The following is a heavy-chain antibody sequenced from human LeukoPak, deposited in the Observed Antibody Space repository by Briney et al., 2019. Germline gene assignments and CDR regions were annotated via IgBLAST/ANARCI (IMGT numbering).Heavy chain of an antibody. J-gene: IGHJ5*02. CDR1: GFTFSDYS. Sequence: PGGSLRLSCATSGFTFSDYSMTWVRQAPGKGLEWVSSITSTSSHINYADSVRGRFTISRDNAKNALFLQTTSLTDEDTALYYCARARLGYYDEYFDPWGQGTQVTVSS. CDR3: ARARLGYYDEYFDP. V-gene: IGHV3-21*01. CDR2: ITSTSSHI. D-gene: IGHD3-16*01.